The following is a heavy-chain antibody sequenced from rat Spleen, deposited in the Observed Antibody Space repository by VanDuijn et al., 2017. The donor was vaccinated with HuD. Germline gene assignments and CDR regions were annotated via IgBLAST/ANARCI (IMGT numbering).Heavy chain of an antibody. CDR3: TRDLETEGYFDY. CDR1: GFSLTDYS. D-gene: IGHD1-11*01. Sequence: EVQLKESGPGLVQPSQTLSLTCTVSGFSLTDYSVHWVRQPPGKGLEWMGVMWSGGSTAYNSALKSRLSISRDTSKSQVFLKMNSLQTEDTAIYYCTRDLETEGYFDYWGQGVMVTVSS. CDR2: MWSGGST. V-gene: IGHV2S63*01. J-gene: IGHJ2*01.